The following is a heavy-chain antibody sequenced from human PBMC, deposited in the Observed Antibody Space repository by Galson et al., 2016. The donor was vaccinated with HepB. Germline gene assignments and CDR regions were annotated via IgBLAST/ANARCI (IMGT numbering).Heavy chain of an antibody. CDR2: ISGSGSRT. J-gene: IGHJ6*02. V-gene: IGHV3-23*01. D-gene: IGHD3-10*01. CDR1: GFTFSNYA. CDR3: AREDEQEIRGHYYYNGMDV. Sequence: SLRLSCAVSGFTFSNYAMSWVRQAPGKGLEWVSAISGSGSRTFYADSVKGRFTISRDNSKNTLYLQVNSLRGEDTAVYYCAREDEQEIRGHYYYNGMDVWGQGTTVIVSS.